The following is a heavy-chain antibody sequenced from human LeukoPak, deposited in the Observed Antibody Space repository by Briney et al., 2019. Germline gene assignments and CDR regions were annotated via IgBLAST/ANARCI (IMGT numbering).Heavy chain of an antibody. D-gene: IGHD3-22*01. V-gene: IGHV1-18*01. CDR3: ARVGSTFYDSSGYYLDY. CDR1: GYTFTSYA. Sequence: ASVKVSCKASGYTFTSYAFTWVRQAPGQGLEWMGWISANNGNTNYAQNFQGRVTMTTDTSTSTAYMELRSLRSDDTAVYYCARVGSTFYDSSGYYLDYWGQGTLVTVSS. CDR2: ISANNGNT. J-gene: IGHJ4*02.